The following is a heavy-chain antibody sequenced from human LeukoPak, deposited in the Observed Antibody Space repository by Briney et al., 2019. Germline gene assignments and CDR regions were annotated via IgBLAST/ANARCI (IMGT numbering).Heavy chain of an antibody. J-gene: IGHJ4*02. D-gene: IGHD1-1*01. CDR2: IKQDGSEK. Sequence: PGGSLRLSCAASGFTISNYWMSWVRQAPGKRLEWVANIKQDGSEKYYVDSVKGQFNISRDNAKNSLYLQVNSLRAEDTAVYYCARDGIWGQGTLVTVSS. CDR3: ARDGI. V-gene: IGHV3-7*01. CDR1: GFTISNYW.